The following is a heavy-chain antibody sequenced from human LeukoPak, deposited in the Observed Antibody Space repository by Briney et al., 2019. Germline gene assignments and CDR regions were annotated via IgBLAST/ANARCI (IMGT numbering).Heavy chain of an antibody. D-gene: IGHD3-10*01. J-gene: IGHJ3*02. Sequence: PGGSLILSCAASGFTFSAYSMNWVRQAPGKGLEWVSSISSSSSYMYYADSVKGRLTISRDNAKNSLYLQMNSLRAEDTAVYYCAREGYYYGFDIWGQGTMVTVSS. CDR2: ISSSSSYM. V-gene: IGHV3-21*01. CDR1: GFTFSAYS. CDR3: AREGYYYGFDI.